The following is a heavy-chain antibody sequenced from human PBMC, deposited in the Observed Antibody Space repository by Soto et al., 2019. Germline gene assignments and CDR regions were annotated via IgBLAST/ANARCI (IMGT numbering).Heavy chain of an antibody. D-gene: IGHD6-13*01. CDR2: VYFSGTT. J-gene: IGHJ5*02. Sequence: PSETLSLTCTVSGVSITATSYYWGWIRQPPGKGLEWIGSVYFSGTTYYNPSLKSRVTISRDNAKNSLHLQMNSLRAEDTAVYYCTRDASRDSSARGWFDPWGPGTLVTVSS. CDR1: GVSITATSYY. CDR3: TRDASRDSSARGWFDP. V-gene: IGHV4-39*02.